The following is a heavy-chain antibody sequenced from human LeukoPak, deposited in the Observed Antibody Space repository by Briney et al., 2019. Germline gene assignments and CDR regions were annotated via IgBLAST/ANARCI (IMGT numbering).Heavy chain of an antibody. V-gene: IGHV3-13*01. CDR3: ARAHSSWYHYYHGMDV. J-gene: IGHJ6*02. Sequence: GGSLRLSCAASGFTFSSYDMHWVRQATGKGLEWVSAIGTAGDTYYPGSVKGRFTISRENAKNSLYLQMNSLRAGDTAVYYCARAHSSWYHYYHGMDVWGQGTTVTVSS. D-gene: IGHD6-13*01. CDR2: IGTAGDT. CDR1: GFTFSSYD.